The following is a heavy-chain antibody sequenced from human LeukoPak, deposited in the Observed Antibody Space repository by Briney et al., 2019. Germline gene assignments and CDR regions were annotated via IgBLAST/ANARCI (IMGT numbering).Heavy chain of an antibody. D-gene: IGHD2-15*01. V-gene: IGHV4-39*01. CDR3: ARRGAADWFDP. J-gene: IGHJ5*02. CDR1: AGSINSSDYY. Sequence: SETLSLTCPVSAGSINSSDYYWDWIRQPPGEGLEWIGSIYYTGTTYYTPSLKSRVTISVDTSKDQLSLKLSSVAAADTAVYYCARRGAADWFDPWGQGTLVTVSS. CDR2: IYYTGTT.